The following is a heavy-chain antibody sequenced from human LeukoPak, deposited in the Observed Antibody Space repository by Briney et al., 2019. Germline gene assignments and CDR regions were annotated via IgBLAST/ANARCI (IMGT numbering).Heavy chain of an antibody. CDR2: ISYDGSNK. V-gene: IGHV3-30-3*01. J-gene: IGHJ4*02. CDR1: GFTFSSYA. CDR3: ARSASGGYDY. D-gene: IGHD6-19*01. Sequence: GGSLRLSCAASGFTFSSYAMHWVRQAPGKGLEWVAVISYDGSNKYYADSVKGRFTTSRDNAKNTLYLQMNSLRAEDTAVYYCARSASGGYDYWGQGTLVTVSS.